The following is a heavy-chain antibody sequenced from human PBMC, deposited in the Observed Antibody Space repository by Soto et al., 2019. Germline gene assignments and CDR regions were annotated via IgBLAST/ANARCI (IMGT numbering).Heavy chain of an antibody. D-gene: IGHD6-6*01. Sequence: VASVKVSCKASGGTFSSYAISWVRQAPGQGLEWMGGIIPIFGTANYAQKFQGRVTITADESTSTAYMELSSLRSEDTAVYYCARDRDSSSPYFDYWGQGTLVTVSS. CDR3: ARDRDSSSPYFDY. CDR1: GGTFSSYA. J-gene: IGHJ4*02. CDR2: IIPIFGTA. V-gene: IGHV1-69*13.